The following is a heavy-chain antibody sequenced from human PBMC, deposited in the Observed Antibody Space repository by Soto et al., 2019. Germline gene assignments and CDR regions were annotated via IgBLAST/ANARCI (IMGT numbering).Heavy chain of an antibody. CDR1: GYTFTSYD. Sequence: ASVKVSCKASGYTFTSYDINWVRQATGQGLEWMGWMNPNSGNTGYAQKFQGRVTMTRNTSISTAYMELSSLRSEDTAVYYCARGRGYCSSTSCPTGTTDYWGQGTLVTVSS. CDR2: MNPNSGNT. CDR3: ARGRGYCSSTSCPTGTTDY. J-gene: IGHJ4*02. D-gene: IGHD2-2*01. V-gene: IGHV1-8*01.